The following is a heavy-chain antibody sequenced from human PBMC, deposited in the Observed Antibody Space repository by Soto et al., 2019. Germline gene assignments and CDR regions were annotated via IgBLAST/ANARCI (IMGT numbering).Heavy chain of an antibody. Sequence: ASVKVSCKASGYTFTSYAMHWVRQAPGQRLEWMGWINAGNGNTRYSQKFQDRVSITTDTSASTAYMELSSLRSEDTAVYYCARDRLYSSSWYYFDDSGQGTLVIVSS. CDR2: INAGNGNT. V-gene: IGHV1-3*01. J-gene: IGHJ4*02. D-gene: IGHD6-13*01. CDR3: ARDRLYSSSWYYFDD. CDR1: GYTFTSYA.